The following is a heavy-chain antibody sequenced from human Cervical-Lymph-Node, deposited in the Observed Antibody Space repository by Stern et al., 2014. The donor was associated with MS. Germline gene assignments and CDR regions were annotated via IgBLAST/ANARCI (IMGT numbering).Heavy chain of an antibody. CDR1: GFTFRNYW. J-gene: IGHJ4*02. D-gene: IGHD3-10*01. V-gene: IGHV3-74*02. CDR2: NNRDRTTI. CDR3: TKDAYGPEDY. Sequence: EVQLVESGGGLVQPGGSLRLSCVASGFTFRNYWMHWVRHGPGQGLVWVARNNRDRTTITHADSVKGRFTISRDNAKNTLYLQMNSLRVEDTAVYYGTKDAYGPEDYWGQGTSVTVSS.